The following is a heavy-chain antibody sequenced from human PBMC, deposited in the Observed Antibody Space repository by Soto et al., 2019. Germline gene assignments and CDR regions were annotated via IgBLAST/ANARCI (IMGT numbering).Heavy chain of an antibody. V-gene: IGHV4-30-4*01. CDR1: GGSISSGDYY. J-gene: IGHJ5*02. CDR2: IYYSGST. Sequence: PSETLSLTCTVSGGSISSGDYYWSWIRHPPGKGLEWIGYIYYSGSTYYNPSLKSRVTISVDTSKNQFSLKLSSVTAADTAVYYCARVWSGYYDEYNWFDPWGQGTLVTVSS. D-gene: IGHD3-3*01. CDR3: ARVWSGYYDEYNWFDP.